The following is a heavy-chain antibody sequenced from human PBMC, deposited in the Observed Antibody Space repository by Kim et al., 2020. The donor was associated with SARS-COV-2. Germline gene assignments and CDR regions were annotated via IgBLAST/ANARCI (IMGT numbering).Heavy chain of an antibody. CDR3: ARVRGIYDYVWGSYRPQSGMDV. V-gene: IGHV4-34*01. CDR1: GGSFSGCY. Sequence: SETLSLTCAVYGGSFSGCYWSWSRKRPGKGLGWVGEMNHSGSTNYNPSLQVRVSISVDTSKNQFSLQLSSGTAADTAVYYCARVRGIYDYVWGSYRPQSGMDVWGQGTTVTVSS. J-gene: IGHJ6*02. D-gene: IGHD3-16*02. CDR2: MNHSGST.